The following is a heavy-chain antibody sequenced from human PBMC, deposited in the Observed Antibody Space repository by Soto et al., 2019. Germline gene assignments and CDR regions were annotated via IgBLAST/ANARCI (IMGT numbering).Heavy chain of an antibody. J-gene: IGHJ4*02. V-gene: IGHV3-23*01. CDR2: ISGSGGST. Sequence: LRLSCAASGFTFSSYAMSWVRQAPGKGLEWVSAISGSGGSTYYADSVKGRFTISRDDSENTLYLQMNSLRAEDTAVYYCARTVRGVFYFDYWGQGTLVTVSS. D-gene: IGHD3-10*01. CDR1: GFTFSSYA. CDR3: ARTVRGVFYFDY.